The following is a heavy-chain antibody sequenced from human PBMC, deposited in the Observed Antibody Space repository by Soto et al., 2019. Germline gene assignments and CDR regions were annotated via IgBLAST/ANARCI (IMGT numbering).Heavy chain of an antibody. J-gene: IGHJ4*02. D-gene: IGHD6-6*01. Sequence: PGESLKISCKGSGYSFTSSWITWVRQMPGKGLEWMGHIDPSDSYINQSPSFQGHVTISTDKSISTVYLQWSSLAVSDTAMYYCARRSSSSVLNFDLWGQGTLVTVSS. CDR1: GYSFTSSW. CDR2: IDPSDSYI. V-gene: IGHV5-10-1*01. CDR3: ARRSSSSVLNFDL.